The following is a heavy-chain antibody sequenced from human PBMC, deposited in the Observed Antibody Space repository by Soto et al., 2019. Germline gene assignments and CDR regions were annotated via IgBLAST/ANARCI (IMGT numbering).Heavy chain of an antibody. J-gene: IGHJ4*02. CDR3: SKAGDWNYVFDF. Sequence: GGSLRLSCAASGFSFTHYRIHWVRQVLGKGLAWVCRVNADGSSTNYAGFAKGRFTIYRDNSKNKAYLEMNTLRADDTALYYCSKAGDWNYVFDFWGQGTSVTVSS. D-gene: IGHD1-7*01. CDR1: GFSFTHYR. V-gene: IGHV3-74*01. CDR2: VNADGSST.